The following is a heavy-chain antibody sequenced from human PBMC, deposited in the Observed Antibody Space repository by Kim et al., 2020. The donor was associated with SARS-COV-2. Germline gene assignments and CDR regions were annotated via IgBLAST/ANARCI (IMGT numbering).Heavy chain of an antibody. Sequence: GESLKISCKGSGYSFTSYWIGWVRQMPGKGLEWMGIIYPGDSDTRYSPSFQGQVTISADKSISTAYLQWSSLKASDTAMYYCARHLAPTSYSDQYNWNDGIVAFDIWGQGTMVTVSS. J-gene: IGHJ3*02. CDR2: IYPGDSDT. V-gene: IGHV5-51*01. D-gene: IGHD1-1*01. CDR3: ARHLAPTSYSDQYNWNDGIVAFDI. CDR1: GYSFTSYW.